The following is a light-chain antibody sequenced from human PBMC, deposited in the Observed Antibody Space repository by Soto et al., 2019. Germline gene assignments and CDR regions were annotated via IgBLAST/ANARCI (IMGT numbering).Light chain of an antibody. CDR1: QSISSY. CDR2: AAS. CDR3: QHSYSTPFT. Sequence: DIQMTQSPSSLSASVGDRVTITSRASQSISSYLNWYQQKPRKAPKLLIYAASSLQSGVPSRFSGSGSWTDFTLSISSLQPEDCATYYGQHSYSTPFTFGPGTKVYIK. V-gene: IGKV1-39*01. J-gene: IGKJ3*01.